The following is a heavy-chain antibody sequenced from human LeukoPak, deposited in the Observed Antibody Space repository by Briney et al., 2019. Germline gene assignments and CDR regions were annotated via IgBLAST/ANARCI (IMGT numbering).Heavy chain of an antibody. CDR2: IIPIFGTA. D-gene: IGHD4-17*01. J-gene: IGHJ4*02. CDR3: ARDILALEGDYLFDY. Sequence: SVKVSCKASGGTFSSYGISWVRQAPGQGLEWMGRIIPIFGTANYAQKFQGRVTITTDESTSTAYMELSSLRSEDTAVYYCARDILALEGDYLFDYWGQGTLVTVSS. V-gene: IGHV1-69*05. CDR1: GGTFSSYG.